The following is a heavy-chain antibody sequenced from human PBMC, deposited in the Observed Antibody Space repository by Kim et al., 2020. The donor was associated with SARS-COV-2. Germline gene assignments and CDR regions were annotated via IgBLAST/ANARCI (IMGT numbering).Heavy chain of an antibody. CDR3: ARDRRVSGDPVPWEDF. D-gene: IGHD2-21*01. Sequence: DSVKGRFTVSRDNSKNTQYLQMNSLKVEDTAVYYCARDRRVSGDPVPWEDFWGQGTLVTVSS. V-gene: IGHV3-23*02. J-gene: IGHJ4*02.